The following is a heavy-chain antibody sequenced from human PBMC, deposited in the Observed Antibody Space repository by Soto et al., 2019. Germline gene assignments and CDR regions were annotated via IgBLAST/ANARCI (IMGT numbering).Heavy chain of an antibody. D-gene: IGHD5-18*01. V-gene: IGHV4-34*01. J-gene: IGHJ6*02. Sequence: PSETLSLTCAVYGGSFSGYYWSWIRQPPGKGLEWIGEINHSGSTNCNPSLKSRVTISVDTSKNQFSLKLSSVTAADTAVYYCARADSYGYWYYYYGMDVWGQGTMVTVSS. CDR3: ARADSYGYWYYYYGMDV. CDR2: INHSGST. CDR1: GGSFSGYY.